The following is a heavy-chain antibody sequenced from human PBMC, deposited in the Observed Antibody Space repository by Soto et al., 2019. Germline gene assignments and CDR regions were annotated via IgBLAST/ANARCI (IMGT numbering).Heavy chain of an antibody. CDR2: IYSSGTT. CDR3: ARDSLALFDS. D-gene: IGHD5-12*01. Sequence: ETLSLTCTVSDGSVSSGNYYWTWIRQPPGKGLEWIGYIYSSGTTLYNPSLKSRVSISVDRSMNQFSLKLSSVTAADTAMYYCARDSLALFDSWGQGTVVTVSS. CDR1: DGSVSSGNYY. V-gene: IGHV4-61*01. J-gene: IGHJ4*02.